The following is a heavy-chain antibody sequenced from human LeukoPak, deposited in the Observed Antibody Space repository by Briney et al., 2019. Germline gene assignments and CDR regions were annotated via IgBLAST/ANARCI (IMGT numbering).Heavy chain of an antibody. Sequence: PETLSLTCTVSGGSISSYYWSWIRQPPGKGLEWIGYIYYSGTTNYNPSLKSRVTISVDTSKNQFSLKLSSVTAADTAVYYCARGVYIAAAQYAYWGQGTLVTVSS. CDR1: GGSISSYY. D-gene: IGHD6-13*01. J-gene: IGHJ4*02. CDR2: IYYSGTT. CDR3: ARGVYIAAAQYAY. V-gene: IGHV4-59*01.